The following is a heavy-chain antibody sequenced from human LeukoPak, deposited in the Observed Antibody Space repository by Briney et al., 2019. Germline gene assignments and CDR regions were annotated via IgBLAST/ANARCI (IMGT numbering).Heavy chain of an antibody. V-gene: IGHV3-74*01. D-gene: IGHD2-2*01. CDR1: GFTVSSNY. CDR2: INSDGSST. J-gene: IGHJ6*02. CDR3: ARDQRRYCSSTSCYPYYYYYGMDV. Sequence: PGRSLRLSCAASGFTVSSNYMSWVRQAPGKGLVWVSRINSDGSSTSYADSVKGRFTISRDNAKNTLYLQMNSLRAEDTAVYYCARDQRRYCSSTSCYPYYYYYGMDVWGQGTTVTVSS.